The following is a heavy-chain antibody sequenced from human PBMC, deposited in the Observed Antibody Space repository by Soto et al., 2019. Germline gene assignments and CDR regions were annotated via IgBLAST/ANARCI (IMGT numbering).Heavy chain of an antibody. J-gene: IGHJ4*02. CDR3: ARTPLDSSSWYAPYFDY. CDR2: IYSGGST. V-gene: IGHV3-53*04. CDR1: GFTVSSNY. Sequence: PGGSLRLSCAASGFTVSSNYMSWARQAPGKGLEWVSVIYSGGSTYYADSVKGRFTISRHNSKNTLYLQMNSLRAEDTAVYYCARTPLDSSSWYAPYFDYWGQGTLVTVSS. D-gene: IGHD6-13*01.